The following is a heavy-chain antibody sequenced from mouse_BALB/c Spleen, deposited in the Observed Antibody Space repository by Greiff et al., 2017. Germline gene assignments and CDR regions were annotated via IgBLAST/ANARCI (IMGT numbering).Heavy chain of an antibody. CDR1: GYTFTSYV. Sequence: VQLKQSGPELVKPGASVKMSFKASGYTFTSYVMHWVKQKPGQGLEWIGYINPYNDGTKYNEKFKGKATLTSDKSSSTAYMELSSLTSEDSAVYYCARGGNPAWFAYWGQGTLVTVSA. CDR3: ARGGNPAWFAY. D-gene: IGHD2-1*01. V-gene: IGHV1-14*01. J-gene: IGHJ3*01. CDR2: INPYNDGT.